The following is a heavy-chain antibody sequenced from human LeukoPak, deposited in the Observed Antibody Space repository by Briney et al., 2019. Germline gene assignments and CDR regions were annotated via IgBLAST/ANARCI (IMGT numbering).Heavy chain of an antibody. D-gene: IGHD3-3*01. Sequence: GGSLRLSCAASGYTFSSYGVHWVRQAPGKGLEWVANIKGDGSKKYYVDSVKGRFTISRDNAKNSLYLQMNTLRAEDTAVYYCARVPLRFLEPFDYWGQGILVTVSS. CDR1: GYTFSSYG. CDR3: ARVPLRFLEPFDY. J-gene: IGHJ4*02. CDR2: IKGDGSKK. V-gene: IGHV3-7*01.